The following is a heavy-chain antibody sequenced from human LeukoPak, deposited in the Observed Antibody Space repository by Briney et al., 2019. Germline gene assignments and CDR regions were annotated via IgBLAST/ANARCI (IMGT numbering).Heavy chain of an antibody. V-gene: IGHV3-53*04. J-gene: IGHJ4*02. CDR1: GFTVSSNY. D-gene: IGHD6-13*01. Sequence: AGGSLRLSCAASGFTVSSNYMSWVRQAPGKGLEWVSVIYSGGSTYYADSVKGRFTISRHNSKNTLYLQMNSLRAKDTAVYYCARVRQLVKNSYYFDYWGQGTLVTVSS. CDR3: ARVRQLVKNSYYFDY. CDR2: IYSGGST.